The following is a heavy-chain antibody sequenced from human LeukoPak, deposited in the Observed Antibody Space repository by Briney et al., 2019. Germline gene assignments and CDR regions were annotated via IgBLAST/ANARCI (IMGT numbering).Heavy chain of an antibody. CDR2: IYYSGST. J-gene: IGHJ5*02. CDR1: GGSFSGYY. V-gene: IGHV4-34*01. Sequence: PSETLSLTCAVYGGSFSGYYWSWIRQPPGKGLEWIGSIYYSGSTYYNPSLKSRVTISVDTSKNQFSLKLSSVTAADTAVYYCARHSKRLINWFDPWGQGTLVTVSS. D-gene: IGHD1-1*01. CDR3: ARHSKRLINWFDP.